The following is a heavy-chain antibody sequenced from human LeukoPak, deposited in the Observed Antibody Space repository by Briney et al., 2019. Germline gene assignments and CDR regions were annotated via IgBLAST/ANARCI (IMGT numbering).Heavy chain of an antibody. CDR1: GFTFSSYS. Sequence: GGSLRLSCAASGFTFSSYSMNWVRQAPGKGLEWVSSISSSSSYIYYADSVKGRFTISRDNAKNSLYLQMNSLRAEDTAVYYCARPRTDLSLWDWFDPWGQGTLVTVSS. J-gene: IGHJ5*02. CDR3: ARPRTDLSLWDWFDP. D-gene: IGHD3-10*01. CDR2: ISSSSSYI. V-gene: IGHV3-21*01.